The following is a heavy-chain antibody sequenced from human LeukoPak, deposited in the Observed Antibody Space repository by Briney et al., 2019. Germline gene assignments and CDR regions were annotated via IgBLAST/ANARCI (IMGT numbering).Heavy chain of an antibody. D-gene: IGHD5-18*01. CDR2: ISSGGSPI. Sequence: GGSLGLSCAASGFTFSSYSMNWVRQAPGKGLEWVAYISSGGSPIYNADSVKGRFTISRDNAKNSLYLQMNSLRAEDTAVYYCAKGVSNTAIGIALAWGQGTLVTVSS. V-gene: IGHV3-48*04. CDR3: AKGVSNTAIGIALA. J-gene: IGHJ5*02. CDR1: GFTFSSYS.